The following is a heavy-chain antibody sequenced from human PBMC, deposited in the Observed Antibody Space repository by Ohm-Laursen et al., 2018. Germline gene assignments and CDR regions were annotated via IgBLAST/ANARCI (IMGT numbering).Heavy chain of an antibody. CDR1: GGSISSYY. Sequence: GTLSLTCTVSGGSISSYYWTWIRQPPGKGLEWIGYIYYSGSTNYNPSLKSRVTISVDTSKNQFSLKLSSVTAADTAVYYCARGVSGSYYVWANWGQGTLVTVSS. CDR3: ARGVSGSYYVWAN. D-gene: IGHD1-26*01. V-gene: IGHV4-59*01. J-gene: IGHJ4*02. CDR2: IYYSGST.